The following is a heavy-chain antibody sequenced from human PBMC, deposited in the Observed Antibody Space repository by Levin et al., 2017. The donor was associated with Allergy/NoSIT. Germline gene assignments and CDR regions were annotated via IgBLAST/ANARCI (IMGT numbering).Heavy chain of an antibody. D-gene: IGHD3-10*01. V-gene: IGHV3-33*01. CDR1: GFTFSSYG. J-gene: IGHJ4*02. Sequence: SCAASGFTFSSYGMHWVRQAPGKGLEWVAVIWYDGSNKYYADSVKGRFTISRDNSKNTLYLQMNSLRAEDTAVYYCARDRGITMVQGVPDYWGQGTLVTVSS. CDR3: ARDRGITMVQGVPDY. CDR2: IWYDGSNK.